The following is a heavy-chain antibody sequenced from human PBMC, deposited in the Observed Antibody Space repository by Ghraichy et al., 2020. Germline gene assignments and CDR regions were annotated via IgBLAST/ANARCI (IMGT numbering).Heavy chain of an antibody. Sequence: GGSLRLSCVASGFTYSNYWMAWLRQAPVKGLEWVATIKEDGSARYYLDSLGGRFTISRDNAKNSLYLQMNSLRDEDTAIYYCARVRFSACPDSWGQGTLVTVSA. CDR3: ARVRFSACPDS. CDR1: GFTYSNYW. D-gene: IGHD3-10*01. CDR2: IKEDGSAR. J-gene: IGHJ4*02. V-gene: IGHV3-7*04.